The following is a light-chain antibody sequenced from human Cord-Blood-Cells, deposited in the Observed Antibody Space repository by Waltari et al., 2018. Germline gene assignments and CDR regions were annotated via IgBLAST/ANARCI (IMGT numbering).Light chain of an antibody. V-gene: IGLV1-44*01. J-gene: IGLJ3*02. CDR2: SNN. CDR1: RSTIGGNT. CDR3: AAWDDSLNGWV. Sequence: QSVLTQPPPASGTPGQRVTISCSGSRSTIGGNTVNWYQQLPGTAPKLLIYSNNQRPSGVPDRFSGSKSGTSASLAISGLQSEDEADYYCAAWDDSLNGWVFGGGTKLTVL.